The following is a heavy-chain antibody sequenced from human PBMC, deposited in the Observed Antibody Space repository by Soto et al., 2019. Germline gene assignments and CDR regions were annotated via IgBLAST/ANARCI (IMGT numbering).Heavy chain of an antibody. J-gene: IGHJ6*02. V-gene: IGHV4-39*01. CDR1: GGSISSGTYS. D-gene: IGHD2-8*01. Sequence: SETLSLTCTVSGGSISSGTYSWGWIRQPPGKGLEWIGTFYYSGSTNYNPSLKSRVTMSVDTSKNQFSLKVSSVTAADTALYYCARLGGYCTTSCYGYYAMDVWGQGTTVTVSS. CDR3: ARLGGYCTTSCYGYYAMDV. CDR2: FYYSGST.